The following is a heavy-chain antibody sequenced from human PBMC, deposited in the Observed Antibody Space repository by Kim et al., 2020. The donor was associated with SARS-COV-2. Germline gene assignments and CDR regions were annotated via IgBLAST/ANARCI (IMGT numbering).Heavy chain of an antibody. Sequence: GGSLRLSCAASGFTFSSYAMHWVRQAPGKGLEWVAVISYDGSNKYYADSVKGRFTISRDNSKNTLYLQMNSLRAEDTAVYYCARDPSGGSGSYYGALYY. CDR1: GFTFSSYA. V-gene: IGHV3-30*04. J-gene: IGHJ4*01. D-gene: IGHD3-10*01. CDR3: ARDPSGGSGSYYGALYY. CDR2: ISYDGSNK.